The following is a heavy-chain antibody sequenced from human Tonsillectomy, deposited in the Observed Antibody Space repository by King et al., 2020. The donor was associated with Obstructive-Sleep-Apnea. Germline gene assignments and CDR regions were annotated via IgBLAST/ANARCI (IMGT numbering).Heavy chain of an antibody. CDR3: EKDMARHIIAVAGYYYGMDG. CDR1: GFTLDDYA. V-gene: IGHV3-9*01. Sequence: VQLVESGGGLVQPGRSLRLSCAASGFTLDDYAMHWVRQAPGKGLEWVSGISWDSGDMAYADSVKGRFTISRDNAQNSLYLQMNSLRPEDTALYYCEKDMARHIIAVAGYYYGMDGWGQGTTVTAS. D-gene: IGHD6-19*01. J-gene: IGHJ6*02. CDR2: ISWDSGDM.